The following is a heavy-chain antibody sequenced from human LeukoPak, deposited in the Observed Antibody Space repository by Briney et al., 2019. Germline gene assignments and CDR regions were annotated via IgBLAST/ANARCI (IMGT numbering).Heavy chain of an antibody. CDR1: GFIFSTHI. CDR2: ISSDSSSV. J-gene: IGHJ4*02. CDR3: ARDLAYSRLDY. Sequence: GGSLRLSCATSGFIFSTHIFNWVRQAPGKGLEWVSYISSDSSSVYYADSVKGRFTISRDNAENSLYLQMNSLRVEDTAFYYCARDLAYSRLDYWGQGMLVTVSS. D-gene: IGHD5-18*01. V-gene: IGHV3-48*04.